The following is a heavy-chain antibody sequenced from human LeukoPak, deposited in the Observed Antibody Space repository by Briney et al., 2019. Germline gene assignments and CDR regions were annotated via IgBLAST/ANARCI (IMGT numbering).Heavy chain of an antibody. V-gene: IGHV3-48*01. D-gene: IGHD5-18*01. Sequence: PGGSLRLSCAASGFTFSNYDMNWVRQAPGKGLEWVSYISSSSRIIYYADSLKGRFTISRDNAKNSLYLQLNSLRADDTAVYYCARGYSYGYNYWGQGTLVTASS. CDR2: ISSSSRII. CDR3: ARGYSYGYNY. CDR1: GFTFSNYD. J-gene: IGHJ4*02.